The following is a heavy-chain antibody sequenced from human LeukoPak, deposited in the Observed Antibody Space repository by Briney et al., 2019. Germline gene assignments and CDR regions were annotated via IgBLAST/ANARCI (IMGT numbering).Heavy chain of an antibody. Sequence: KPSETLSLTCSVSGGFNTHYYWSWIRQPPGKGLEWIGYIYYSGSTNYNPSLKSRVTISVDTSKNQFSLKLSSVTAADTAVYYCARHRGTMVRGVIIGGRVDYWGQGTLVTVSS. D-gene: IGHD3-10*01. CDR2: IYYSGST. CDR3: ARHRGTMVRGVIIGGRVDY. CDR1: GGFNTHYY. J-gene: IGHJ4*02. V-gene: IGHV4-59*08.